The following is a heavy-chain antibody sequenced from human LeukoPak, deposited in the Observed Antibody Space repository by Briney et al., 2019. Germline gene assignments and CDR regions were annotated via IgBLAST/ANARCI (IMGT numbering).Heavy chain of an antibody. J-gene: IGHJ4*02. CDR3: ARVGHSYGGFDY. V-gene: IGHV3-7*03. D-gene: IGHD5-18*01. Sequence: PGGSLRLSCVASGFTFSNYWMNWVRQAPGKGLEWVANIKPDGGEQYYVDSVKGRFTISRDNADNSLYLQLSSLRAEDTAVYYCARVGHSYGGFDYWGQGTLVTVSS. CDR1: GFTFSNYW. CDR2: IKPDGGEQ.